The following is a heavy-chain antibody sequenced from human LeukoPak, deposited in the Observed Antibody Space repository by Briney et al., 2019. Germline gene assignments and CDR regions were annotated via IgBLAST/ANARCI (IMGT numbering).Heavy chain of an antibody. CDR1: GGSISSYY. CDR3: ARGDGIVDY. CDR2: IYYTGST. D-gene: IGHD1-14*01. J-gene: IGHJ4*02. V-gene: IGHV4-59*01. Sequence: PSETLSLTCTASGGSISSYYWSWIRQPPGKGLEWIGYIYYTGSTTYNPSLKSRVTISVDTSKNQFSLKLSSVTAADTAVYYCARGDGIVDYWGQGTLVTVSS.